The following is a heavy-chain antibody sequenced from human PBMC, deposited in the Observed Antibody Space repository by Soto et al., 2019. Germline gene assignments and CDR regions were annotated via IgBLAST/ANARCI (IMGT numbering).Heavy chain of an antibody. CDR2: IYYSGST. CDR3: ARNWNDRLGSDGMDV. CDR1: GGSISSYY. J-gene: IGHJ6*02. V-gene: IGHV4-59*01. Sequence: QVQLQESGPGLVKPSETLSLTCTVSGGSISSYYWSWIRQPPGKGLEWIGYIYYSGSTNYNPSLKSRIDTSVDTSTNQFSLKLSSVTAADTAVDYCARNWNDRLGSDGMDVWGQGTTVTVSS. D-gene: IGHD1-1*01.